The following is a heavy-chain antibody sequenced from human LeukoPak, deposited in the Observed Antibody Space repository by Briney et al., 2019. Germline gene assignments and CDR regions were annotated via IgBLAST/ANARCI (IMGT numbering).Heavy chain of an antibody. CDR2: IYSGGST. J-gene: IGHJ6*03. Sequence: PGGSLRLSCAASGFTVSSNYMSWVRQAPGKGLEWVSVIYSGGSTYYADSVKGRFTISRDNSKNTLYLQMNGLRAEDTAVYYCAREVGFGYFYYYMDVWGKGATVTVSS. D-gene: IGHD3-10*01. V-gene: IGHV3-53*01. CDR1: GFTVSSNY. CDR3: AREVGFGYFYYYMDV.